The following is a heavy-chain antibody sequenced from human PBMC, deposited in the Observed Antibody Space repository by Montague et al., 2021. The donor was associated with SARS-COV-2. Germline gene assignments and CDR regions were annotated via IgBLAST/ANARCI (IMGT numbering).Heavy chain of an antibody. Sequence: CAISGDSVSSNIATWNWIRQSPSRGLEWLGMTYYRSKWYNDYAESVKSRITIDPDTSKLQFSLHLNSVTPEDTAVYYCARIPVGSKYYFDFWGQGTLVTVSS. CDR3: ARIPVGSKYYFDF. CDR2: TYYRSKWYN. J-gene: IGHJ4*02. V-gene: IGHV6-1*01. CDR1: GDSVSSNIAT. D-gene: IGHD2-2*01.